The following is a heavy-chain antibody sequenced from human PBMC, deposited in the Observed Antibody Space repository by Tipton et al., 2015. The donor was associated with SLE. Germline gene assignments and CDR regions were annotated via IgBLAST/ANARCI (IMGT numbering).Heavy chain of an antibody. Sequence: LRLSCAASGFTVNTHYMSWVRQAPGKGLEWIGEINHSGSTNYNPSLKSRVTISVDTSKNQFSLKLSSVTAADTAVYYCATTYYDNNGGSFDCWGQGTLVTVSS. J-gene: IGHJ4*02. V-gene: IGHV4-34*08. CDR3: ATTYYDNNGGSFDC. D-gene: IGHD3-22*01. CDR2: INHSGST. CDR1: GFTVNTHY.